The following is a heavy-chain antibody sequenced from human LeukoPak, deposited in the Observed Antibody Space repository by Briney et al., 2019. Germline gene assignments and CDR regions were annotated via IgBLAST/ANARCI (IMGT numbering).Heavy chain of an antibody. V-gene: IGHV3-74*01. CDR2: IDNDGTTA. J-gene: IGHJ6*02. CDR1: GFSLSHYW. Sequence: GGSLRLSCVASGFSLSHYWMEWVRHTPARGLEWVAHIDNDGTTAIYADSVKGRFIVSRDNAKNTLFLHLNSLRIEDTAVYYCARPSDGDESDILTSYFGRRKKYYGMDVWGQGATVTVSS. CDR3: ARPSDGDESDILTSYFGRRKKYYGMDV. D-gene: IGHD3-9*01.